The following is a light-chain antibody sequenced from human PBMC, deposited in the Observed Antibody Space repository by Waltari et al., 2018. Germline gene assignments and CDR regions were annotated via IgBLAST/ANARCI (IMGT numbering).Light chain of an antibody. J-gene: IGKJ4*01. Sequence: EILLTQSPATLSFSPRERATLSCRASQSVSNYLAWYQQRPRQPPRLLIYDASFRATGIPARFSGSGSDTDFTLTISSLEHEDFAVYYCQQRYKWPLTFGEGSKVEI. CDR2: DAS. CDR3: QQRYKWPLT. V-gene: IGKV3-11*01. CDR1: QSVSNY.